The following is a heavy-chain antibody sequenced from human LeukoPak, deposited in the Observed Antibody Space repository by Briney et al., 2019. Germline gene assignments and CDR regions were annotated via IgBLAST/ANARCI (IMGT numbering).Heavy chain of an antibody. D-gene: IGHD5-24*01. CDR2: IYHSGNT. J-gene: IGHJ4*02. Sequence: PSQTLSLTCTISGGSIRNGDYYWSWIRQSPGKGLEWIGYIYHSGNTFYNSSLKSQVSISGDTSKNQFSLKLTSVTAADTAVYYCARGDGYNSLDYWGQGTLVTVSS. V-gene: IGHV4-30-4*01. CDR1: GGSIRNGDYY. CDR3: ARGDGYNSLDY.